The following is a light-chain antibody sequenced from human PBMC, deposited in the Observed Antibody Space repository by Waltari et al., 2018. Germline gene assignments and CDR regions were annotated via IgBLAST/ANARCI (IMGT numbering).Light chain of an antibody. CDR1: SSNIWAGYQ. CDR3: QSYDNSLSDYVV. V-gene: IGLV1-40*01. Sequence: QPVLSPPSSLAGAPGHSVSISRTASSSNIWAGYQLQWDQQLPGTAPTHLIYGKNHRPSRVPDRFSGSKSGSSASLAITGLQAEDEADYYCQSYDNSLSDYVVFGGGTRVTVL. CDR2: GKN. J-gene: IGLJ2*01.